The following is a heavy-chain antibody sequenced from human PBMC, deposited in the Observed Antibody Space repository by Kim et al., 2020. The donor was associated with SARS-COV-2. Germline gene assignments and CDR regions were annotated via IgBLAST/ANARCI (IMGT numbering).Heavy chain of an antibody. CDR3: ARAVSGYSSGWYTGLWTYYFDY. V-gene: IGHV4-38-2*02. Sequence: SETLSLTCTVSGYSISSGYYWGWIRQPPGKGLEWIGSIYHSGSTYYNPSLKSRVTISVDTSKNQFSLKLSSVTAADTAVYYCARAVSGYSSGWYTGLWTYYFDYWGQGTLVTVSS. D-gene: IGHD6-19*01. CDR2: IYHSGST. CDR1: GYSISSGYY. J-gene: IGHJ4*02.